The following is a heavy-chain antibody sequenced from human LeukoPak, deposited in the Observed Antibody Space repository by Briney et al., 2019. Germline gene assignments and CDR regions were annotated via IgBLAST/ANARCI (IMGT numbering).Heavy chain of an antibody. J-gene: IGHJ4*02. CDR3: AKVHHYDDSSTNYG. V-gene: IGHV3-23*01. Sequence: PGGSLRLSCAASGFTFSDYAVSWVRQAPGKGLEWVSGISGSGRTTYYAVSVKGRFVISRDNSKNTLYLQMNSLRPEDTAIYFCAKVHHYDDSSTNYGWGQGNLVTVSS. CDR1: GFTFSDYA. D-gene: IGHD3-22*01. CDR2: ISGSGRTT.